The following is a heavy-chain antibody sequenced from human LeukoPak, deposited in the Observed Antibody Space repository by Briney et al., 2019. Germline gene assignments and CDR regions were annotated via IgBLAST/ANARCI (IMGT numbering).Heavy chain of an antibody. V-gene: IGHV4-4*07. CDR2: IYTSGST. D-gene: IGHD6-6*01. CDR1: GASISNSYY. Sequence: SETLSLTCTVSGASISNSYYWSWIRQPAGKGLEWIGRIYTSGSTNYNPSLKSRVTISVDMSNNQFSLKLSSVTAADTAVYYCARNVFSTSVLDSWGQGTLVTVSS. CDR3: ARNVFSTSVLDS. J-gene: IGHJ4*02.